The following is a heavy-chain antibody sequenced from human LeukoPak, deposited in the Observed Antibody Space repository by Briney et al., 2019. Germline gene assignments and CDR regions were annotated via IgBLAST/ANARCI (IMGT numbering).Heavy chain of an antibody. CDR1: GYTFTDYY. D-gene: IGHD6-6*01. J-gene: IGHJ4*02. V-gene: IGHV1-2*02. Sequence: ASVKVSCKASGYTFTDYYMHWARQAPGRGLEWMGWINPNSGGTNFAQKFQGRVAMTRDTSISTAYLELGSLRSDDTAVYFCARARWQLVPYFDSWGQGTLVTVSS. CDR3: ARARWQLVPYFDS. CDR2: INPNSGGT.